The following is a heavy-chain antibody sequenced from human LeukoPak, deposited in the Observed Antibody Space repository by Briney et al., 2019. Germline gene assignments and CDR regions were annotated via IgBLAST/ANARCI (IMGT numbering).Heavy chain of an antibody. V-gene: IGHV4-31*03. Sequence: PSQTLSLTCTVSGGSISSGGYYWSWIRQHPGKGLEWIGYIYYSGSTYYNPSLKSRVTISVDTSKNQFSLKLSSVTAADTAVYYCAGDPYDYYYGMDVWGQRTTVTVSS. CDR3: AGDPYDYYYGMDV. CDR2: IYYSGST. J-gene: IGHJ6*02. CDR1: GGSISSGGYY.